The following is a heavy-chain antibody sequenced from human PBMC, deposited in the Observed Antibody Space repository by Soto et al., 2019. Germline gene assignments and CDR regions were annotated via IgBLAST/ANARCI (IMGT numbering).Heavy chain of an antibody. J-gene: IGHJ4*02. Sequence: GASVKVSCKASGYTFTSYAMHWVRQAPGQRLEWMGWINAGNGNTKYSQKFQGRVTITTDKSTSTAYMELSSLRSEDTAVYYCAEGLYGSTVDYWGQGTLVTVSS. CDR1: GYTFTSYA. V-gene: IGHV1-3*01. CDR3: AEGLYGSTVDY. D-gene: IGHD3-10*01. CDR2: INAGNGNT.